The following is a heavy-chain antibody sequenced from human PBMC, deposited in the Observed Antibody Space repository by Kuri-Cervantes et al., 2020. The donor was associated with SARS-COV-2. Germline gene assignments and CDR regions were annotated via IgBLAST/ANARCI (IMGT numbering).Heavy chain of an antibody. J-gene: IGHJ5*02. D-gene: IGHD6-13*01. Sequence: ETLSLTCAASGFTFSSYSMNWVRQAPGKGLEWVSSISSSSSYIYYADSVKGRFTISRDNSKNTLYLQMNSLRAEDTAVYYCAKSVPVWQQLPYNWFDPWGQGTLVTVSS. V-gene: IGHV3-21*01. CDR2: ISSSSSYI. CDR3: AKSVPVWQQLPYNWFDP. CDR1: GFTFSSYS.